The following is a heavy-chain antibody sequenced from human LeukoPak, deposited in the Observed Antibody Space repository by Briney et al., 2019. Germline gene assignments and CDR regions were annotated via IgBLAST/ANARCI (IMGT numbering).Heavy chain of an antibody. CDR1: GFTFSSYS. D-gene: IGHD6-6*01. V-gene: IGHV3-48*04. Sequence: PGGSLRLSCAASGFTFSSYSMNWVRQAPGKGLEWVSYISSSSSTIYYADSVKGRFTISRDNAKNSLYLQMNSLRAEDTAVYYCARDSTKDVLDAFDIWGQGTMDTVSS. CDR3: ARDSTKDVLDAFDI. J-gene: IGHJ3*02. CDR2: ISSSSSTI.